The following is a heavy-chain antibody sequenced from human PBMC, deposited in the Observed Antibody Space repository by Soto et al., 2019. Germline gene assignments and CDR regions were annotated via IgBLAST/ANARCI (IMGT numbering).Heavy chain of an antibody. CDR3: GRGRSGELVVFY. V-gene: IGHV1-2*02. D-gene: IGHD1-26*01. J-gene: IGHJ4*02. CDR2: IGPKNGDT. CDR1: GYTFTGHY. Sequence: QVQLVQSGAEVKKSGASVKVSCKASGYTFTGHYIHWVRQAPGQGPEWMGEIGPKNGDTKYAQKFQGRVTMTRDTCITTVYMELSNLSPDDTAVYYCGRGRSGELVVFYWGQGTLVTVYS.